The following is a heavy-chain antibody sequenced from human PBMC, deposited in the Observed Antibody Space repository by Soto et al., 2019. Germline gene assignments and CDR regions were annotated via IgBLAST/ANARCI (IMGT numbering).Heavy chain of an antibody. CDR1: GFTFSNAW. V-gene: IGHV3-15*01. CDR3: TTWDIVVVVAVGY. CDR2: IKSKTDGGTT. Sequence: EVQLVESGGGLVKPGGSLRLSCAASGFTFSNAWMSWVRQAPGKGLEWVGRIKSKTDGGTTDYAAPVKGRFTISRDDSKNMLYLQMNSLKTEDTAVYYCTTWDIVVVVAVGYWGQGTLVTVSS. D-gene: IGHD2-15*01. J-gene: IGHJ4*02.